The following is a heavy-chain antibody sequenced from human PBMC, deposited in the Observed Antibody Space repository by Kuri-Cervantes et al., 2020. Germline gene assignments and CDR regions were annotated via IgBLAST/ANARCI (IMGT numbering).Heavy chain of an antibody. J-gene: IGHJ4*02. CDR1: GYTFTGYY. D-gene: IGHD3-10*01. CDR2: IIPIFGTA. Sequence: SVKVSCKASGYTFTGYYMHWVRQAPGQGLEWIGGIIPIFGTANYAQKFQGRVTITADESTSTAYMELSSLRSEDTAVYYCARAVGHYFGSGSYYDGYFDYWGQGSLVTVSS. V-gene: IGHV1-69*13. CDR3: ARAVGHYFGSGSYYDGYFDY.